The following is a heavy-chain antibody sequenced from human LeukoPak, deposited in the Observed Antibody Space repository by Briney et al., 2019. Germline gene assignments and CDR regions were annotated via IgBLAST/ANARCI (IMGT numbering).Heavy chain of an antibody. CDR1: GGSFSGYY. D-gene: IGHD4-17*01. J-gene: IGHJ4*02. Sequence: PSETLSLTCAVYGGSFSGYYWSWIRQPPGKGLEWIGEINHSGSTNYNPSLKSRVTISVDTSKNQFSLKLSSVTAADTAVYYCARGGGATTVTTSDWGQGTLVTVSS. V-gene: IGHV4-34*01. CDR3: ARGGGATTVTTSD. CDR2: INHSGST.